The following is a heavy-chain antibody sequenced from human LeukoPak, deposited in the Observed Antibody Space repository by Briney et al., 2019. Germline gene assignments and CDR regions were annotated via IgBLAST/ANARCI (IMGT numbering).Heavy chain of an antibody. CDR1: GYTFTGYY. D-gene: IGHD7-27*01. CDR2: INPNSGGT. V-gene: IGHV1-2*02. J-gene: IGHJ4*02. CDR3: ARVPGDDYYFDY. Sequence: ASVKVSCKASGYTFTGYYMHWVRQAAGQGLEWMGWINPNSGGTNYAQKFQGRVTMTRDTSISTAYMELSRLRSDDTAVYYCARVPGDDYYFDYWGQGTLVTVSS.